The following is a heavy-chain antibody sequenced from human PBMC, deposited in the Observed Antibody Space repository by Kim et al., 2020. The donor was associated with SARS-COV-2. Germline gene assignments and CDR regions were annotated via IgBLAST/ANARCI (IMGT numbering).Heavy chain of an antibody. J-gene: IGHJ6*04. CDR3: ARAYYYDSSGYYYRHYYYYGMDV. CDR1: GFTFSSYS. Sequence: GGSLRLSCAASGFTFSSYSMNWVRQAPGKGLEWVSSISSSSSYIYYADSVKGRFTISRDNAKNSLYLQMNSLRAEDTAVYYCARAYYYDSSGYYYRHYYYYGMDVYGEGTTVTVSS. V-gene: IGHV3-21*01. CDR2: ISSSSSYI. D-gene: IGHD3-22*01.